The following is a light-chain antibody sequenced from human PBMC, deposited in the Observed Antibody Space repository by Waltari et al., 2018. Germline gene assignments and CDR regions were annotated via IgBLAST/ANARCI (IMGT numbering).Light chain of an antibody. V-gene: IGLV1-47*01. CDR1: TSNIGNNY. CDR3: AAWDDSLSGVS. J-gene: IGLJ2*01. CDR2: KNN. Sequence: QSVLTQPPSASATPGQRVTISCTGSTSNIGNNYVYWYQKLPGTAPKLLIYKNNQRPSGVPDRFSGSQSGTSASLAISGLRSEDEADYYCAAWDDSLSGVSFGGGTKLTVL.